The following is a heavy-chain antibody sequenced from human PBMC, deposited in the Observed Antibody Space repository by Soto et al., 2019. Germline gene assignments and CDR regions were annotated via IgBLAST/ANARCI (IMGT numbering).Heavy chain of an antibody. J-gene: IGHJ4*02. CDR3: ARSLMVITGSDSFDY. D-gene: IGHD1-20*01. Sequence: KPSETLSLTCTVSGGSISSGGYYWSWIRQHPGTGLEWIGYIYYSGSTYYNPSLKSRVTISVDTSKNQFSLKLSSVTAEDTSGYYCARSLMVITGSDSFDYWGQGTLVTVSS. CDR2: IYYSGST. CDR1: GGSISSGGYY. V-gene: IGHV4-31*03.